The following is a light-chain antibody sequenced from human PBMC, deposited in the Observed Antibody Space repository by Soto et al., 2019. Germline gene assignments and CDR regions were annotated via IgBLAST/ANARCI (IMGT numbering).Light chain of an antibody. V-gene: IGLV2-14*01. J-gene: IGLJ1*01. Sequence: LTQPASVSGSPGQSITISCTGTSSDVGGYKYVSWYQQHPGKAPKLMIYEVSHRPSGVSDRFSGSKSGNTASLTISGLQAEDEADYYCSSYTSSSTPYVFGTGTKVTVL. CDR1: SSDVGGYKY. CDR2: EVS. CDR3: SSYTSSSTPYV.